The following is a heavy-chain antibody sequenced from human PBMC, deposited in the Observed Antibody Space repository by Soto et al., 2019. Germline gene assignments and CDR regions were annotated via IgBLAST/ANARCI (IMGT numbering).Heavy chain of an antibody. D-gene: IGHD2-8*01. CDR3: AGTDRRVLGAWFDP. V-gene: IGHV4-59*01. Sequence: QVQLQESGPGLVKPSETLSLTCTVSGDSISTYYWSWIRQPPGKGLEWIGYIYYNGNTNYNPSLKRRVTISVDTSRKQFSLNLGSVTAADTAIYYCAGTDRRVLGAWFDPWGQGTLVTVSS. J-gene: IGHJ5*02. CDR2: IYYNGNT. CDR1: GDSISTYY.